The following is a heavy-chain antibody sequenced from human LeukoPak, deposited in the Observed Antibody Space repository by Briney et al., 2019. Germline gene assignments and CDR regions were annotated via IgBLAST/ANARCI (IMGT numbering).Heavy chain of an antibody. D-gene: IGHD3-22*01. CDR3: GRPYYCDSSANYNWFDP. CDR2: INSDGSST. CDR1: GFTFSSYW. V-gene: IGHV3-74*01. J-gene: IGHJ5*02. Sequence: GGSLRLSCAASGFTFSSYWMHWVRQAPGKGLVWVSRINSDGSSTSYADSVKGRFTISRDNAKNTLYLQMNSLRAEDTAVCYCGRPYYCDSSANYNWFDPWGQGTLVTVSS.